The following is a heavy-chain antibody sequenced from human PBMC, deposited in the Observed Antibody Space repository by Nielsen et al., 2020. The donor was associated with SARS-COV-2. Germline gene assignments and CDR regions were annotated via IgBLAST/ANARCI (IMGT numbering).Heavy chain of an antibody. D-gene: IGHD2-21*01. J-gene: IGHJ6*02. CDR1: GFTVSSNY. V-gene: IGHV3-53*04. CDR3: ARGDTYYYYGMDV. Sequence: GESLKISCAASGFTVSSNYMSWVRQAPGKGLEWVSVIYSGGSTYYADSVKGRFTISRHNSKNTLNLQMNSLRAEDTAVYYCARGDTYYYYGMDVWGQGTTVTVSS. CDR2: IYSGGST.